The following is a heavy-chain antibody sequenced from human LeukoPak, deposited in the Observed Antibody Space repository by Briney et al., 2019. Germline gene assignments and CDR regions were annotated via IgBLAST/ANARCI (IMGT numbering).Heavy chain of an antibody. CDR3: ARLPRYYDFWSGYYGGSYMDV. CDR2: IIPILGIA. CDR1: GGTFSSYT. V-gene: IGHV1-69*02. D-gene: IGHD3-3*01. J-gene: IGHJ6*03. Sequence: ASVKVSCKASGGTFSSYTISWVRQAPGQGLEWMGGIIPILGIANYAQKFQGRVTITADKSTSTAYMELSSLRSEDTAVYYCARLPRYYDFWSGYYGGSYMDVWGKGTTVTVSS.